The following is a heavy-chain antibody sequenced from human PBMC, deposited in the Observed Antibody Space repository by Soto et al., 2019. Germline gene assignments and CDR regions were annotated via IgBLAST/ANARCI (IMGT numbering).Heavy chain of an antibody. CDR1: GYTFTSYG. D-gene: IGHD1-26*01. CDR2: ISAYNGNT. CDR3: ARVVGALGDGFDP. V-gene: IGHV1-18*01. J-gene: IGHJ5*02. Sequence: QVQLEQSGAEVKKPGASVKVSCKASGYTFTSYGISWVRQAPGQGLEWMGRISAYNGNTNYAQKRQGRAPMTTDTSTSTAYMELRSLRSGDTAVYYCARVVGALGDGFDPWGQGPRVTVSS.